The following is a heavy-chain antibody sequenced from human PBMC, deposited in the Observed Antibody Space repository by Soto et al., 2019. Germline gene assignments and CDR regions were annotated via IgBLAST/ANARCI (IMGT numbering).Heavy chain of an antibody. Sequence: SETLSLTCTVSGGSFTSYYWGWIRQPPGKEMEWIGYVHHSWGSAYNPSLQSRVAISLDTSKSQFSLKLTSVTATDTALYYCARQGFGPLHGRVDVWGQGTTVTVSS. CDR1: GGSFTSYY. V-gene: IGHV4-59*08. CDR2: VHHSWGS. J-gene: IGHJ6*02. D-gene: IGHD3-10*01. CDR3: ARQGFGPLHGRVDV.